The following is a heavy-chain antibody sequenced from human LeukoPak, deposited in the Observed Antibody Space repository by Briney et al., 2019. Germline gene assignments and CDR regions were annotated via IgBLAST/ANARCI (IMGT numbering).Heavy chain of an antibody. Sequence: SETLSLTCTVSGGSISSSSYYWGWIRQPPGKGLEWIGSIYYSGSTYYNPSLKSRVTISVDTSKNQFSLKLSSVTAADTAVYYCARQRYYDQSWFDPWGQGTLVTVS. CDR3: ARQRYYDQSWFDP. D-gene: IGHD3-22*01. V-gene: IGHV4-39*01. J-gene: IGHJ5*02. CDR1: GGSISSSSYY. CDR2: IYYSGST.